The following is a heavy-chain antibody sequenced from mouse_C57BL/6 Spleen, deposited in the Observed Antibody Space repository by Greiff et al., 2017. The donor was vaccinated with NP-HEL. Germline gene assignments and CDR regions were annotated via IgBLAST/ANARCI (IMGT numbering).Heavy chain of an antibody. CDR2: ILPGSGGT. D-gene: IGHD6-1*01. Sequence: VQLQQSGAELMKPGASVKLSCKATGYTFTGYWIEWVKQRPGHGLEWIGEILPGSGGTNYNEKFQGKATFTADTSSNTAYMQLSSLTTEDSAIYYWSRGGLQKEYYLDYWGQGTTLTVSS. CDR1: GYTFTGYW. CDR3: SRGGLQKEYYLDY. V-gene: IGHV1-9*01. J-gene: IGHJ2*01.